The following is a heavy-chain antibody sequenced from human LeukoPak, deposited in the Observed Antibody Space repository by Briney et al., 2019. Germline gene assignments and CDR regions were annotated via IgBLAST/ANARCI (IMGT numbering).Heavy chain of an antibody. CDR1: GGSISGYY. Sequence: SETLSLTCTVSGGSISGYYWSWIRQPPGKGLEWIGYIYYRGSANYNPSLMSRASISVDTSKNQFSLKLDSLTAADTAVYYCVRRGVLWFGELSYYYFDLWGRGTLVAVSS. V-gene: IGHV4-59*01. D-gene: IGHD3-10*01. CDR3: VRRGVLWFGELSYYYFDL. CDR2: IYYRGSA. J-gene: IGHJ2*01.